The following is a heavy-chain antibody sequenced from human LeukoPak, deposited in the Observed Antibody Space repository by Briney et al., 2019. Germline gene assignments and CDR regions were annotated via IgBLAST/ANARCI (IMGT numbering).Heavy chain of an antibody. J-gene: IGHJ4*02. Sequence: SETLSLTCTVSGGSISSYYWCWVRQPAGKGLEWIGRIYTSGSNNYNPSLKSRVTMSVDTSKNQFSLKLSSVTAADTAMYYCARDNEEAARSFDYWGQGTLVTVSS. CDR3: ARDNEEAARSFDY. CDR2: IYTSGSN. D-gene: IGHD6-6*01. CDR1: GGSISSYY. V-gene: IGHV4-4*07.